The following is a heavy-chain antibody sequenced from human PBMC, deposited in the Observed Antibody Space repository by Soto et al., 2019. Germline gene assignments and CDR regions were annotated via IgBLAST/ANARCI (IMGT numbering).Heavy chain of an antibody. CDR1: GYTITGYY. Sequence: ASVQGSCKASGYTITGYYMRWVRQARGKGLEWMGWINPNSGGTNYAQKSQGRVTMTRDTSISTAYMELSRLRSDDTAMYYCARDYYNSSCYSYYYYGMDVSGQATSLTVSS. CDR2: INPNSGGT. V-gene: IGHV1-2*02. D-gene: IGHD3-22*01. J-gene: IGHJ6*02. CDR3: ARDYYNSSCYSYYYYGMDV.